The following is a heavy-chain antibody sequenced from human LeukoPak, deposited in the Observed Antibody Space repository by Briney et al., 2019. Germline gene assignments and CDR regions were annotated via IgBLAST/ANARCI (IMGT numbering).Heavy chain of an antibody. V-gene: IGHV4-31*02. D-gene: IGHD3-16*02. Sequence: LSLTXXXSGGSXXSGGYYWSWIRQHPGKGLEWIGYIYYSGSTYYNPSLKSRVTISVYTSKNQFSLKLSSVTAADTAVYYCASLNYDYVWGSYHIFDYWGQGTLVTVSS. CDR1: GGSXXSGGYY. J-gene: IGHJ4*02. CDR3: ASLNYDYVWGSYHIFDY. CDR2: IYYSGST.